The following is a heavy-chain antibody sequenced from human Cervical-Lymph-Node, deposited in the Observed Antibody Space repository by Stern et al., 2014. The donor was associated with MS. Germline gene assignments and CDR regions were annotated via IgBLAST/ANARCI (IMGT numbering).Heavy chain of an antibody. CDR1: GGSIDTYF. Sequence: QLQLQESGPGLVKPSETLSLTCTVSGGSIDTYFWNWIRQPPGKGLEWMGSVYHSGATNYNPSLKSRVTISVDTSKNQFSLRLRSVTAADTAVYYCARDQVFGTYYFAYDFWGRGTMVTVSS. CDR3: ARDQVFGTYYFAYDF. V-gene: IGHV4-59*01. D-gene: IGHD1-26*01. J-gene: IGHJ3*01. CDR2: VYHSGAT.